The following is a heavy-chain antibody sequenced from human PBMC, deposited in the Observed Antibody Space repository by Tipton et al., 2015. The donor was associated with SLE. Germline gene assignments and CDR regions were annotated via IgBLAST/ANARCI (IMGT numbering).Heavy chain of an antibody. CDR2: TNPSGNT. CDR1: GGSFSGYS. D-gene: IGHD3-10*01. V-gene: IGHV4-34*01. Sequence: TPSLTCAVYGGSFSGYSWSWIRQPPGKGLEWIGQTNPSGNTNYNPSLKSRVTISVDTSNNQLSLKLTSVTAADTAVYYCARGAKERITLVRVRPYYFDYWGQGSLVTVSS. CDR3: ARGAKERITLVRVRPYYFDY. J-gene: IGHJ4*01.